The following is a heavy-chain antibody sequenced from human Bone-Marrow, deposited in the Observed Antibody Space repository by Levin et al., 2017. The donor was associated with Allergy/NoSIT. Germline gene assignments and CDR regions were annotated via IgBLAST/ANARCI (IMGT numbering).Heavy chain of an antibody. CDR1: GYTFTSYG. J-gene: IGHJ6*02. D-gene: IGHD2-2*01. V-gene: IGHV1-18*01. Sequence: ASVKVSCKASGYTFTSYGISWVRQAPGQGLEWMGWISAYNGNTNYAQKLQGRVTMTTDTSTSTAYMELRSLRSDDTAVYYCARGSCAAAHLMDDYYYGMDVWGQGTTVTVSS. CDR2: ISAYNGNT. CDR3: ARGSCAAAHLMDDYYYGMDV.